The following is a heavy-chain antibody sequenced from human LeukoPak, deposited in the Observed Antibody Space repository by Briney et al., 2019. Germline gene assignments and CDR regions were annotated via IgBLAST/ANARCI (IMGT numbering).Heavy chain of an antibody. Sequence: GASVKVSCKASGYTFTGYYMHWVRQAPGQGLGWMGWINPNSGGTNYAQKFQGRVTMTRDTSISTAYMELSRLRSDDTAVYYCARWGMYSSALNGWFDPWGQGTLVTVSS. CDR2: INPNSGGT. CDR3: ARWGMYSSALNGWFDP. V-gene: IGHV1-2*02. J-gene: IGHJ5*02. CDR1: GYTFTGYY. D-gene: IGHD6-19*01.